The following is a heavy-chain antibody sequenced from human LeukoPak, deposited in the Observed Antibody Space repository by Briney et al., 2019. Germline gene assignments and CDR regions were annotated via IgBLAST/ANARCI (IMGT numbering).Heavy chain of an antibody. CDR1: GFTFSSYA. Sequence: GGSLRLSCAASGFTFSSYAMHWVRQAPGKGLEWVAVISYDGSNKYYADSVKGRFTISRDNSKNTLYLQMNSLRAEDTAVYYCANAMVRGGVDYWGQGTLVTVSS. CDR2: ISYDGSNK. CDR3: ANAMVRGGVDY. V-gene: IGHV3-30*04. D-gene: IGHD3-10*01. J-gene: IGHJ4*02.